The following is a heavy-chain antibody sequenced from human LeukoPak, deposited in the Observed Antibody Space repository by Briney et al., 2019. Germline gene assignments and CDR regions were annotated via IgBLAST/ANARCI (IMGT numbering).Heavy chain of an antibody. CDR2: IYYSGST. CDR1: GGSISSYY. Sequence: PSETLSLTCTVSGGSISSYYWSWIRQPPGKGLEWIGYIYYSGSTNYNPSLKSRVAISVDASKNQFSLKLSSVTAADTAVYYCARDNWNYGSTMDVWGQGTTVTVSS. V-gene: IGHV4-59*01. D-gene: IGHD1-7*01. J-gene: IGHJ6*02. CDR3: ARDNWNYGSTMDV.